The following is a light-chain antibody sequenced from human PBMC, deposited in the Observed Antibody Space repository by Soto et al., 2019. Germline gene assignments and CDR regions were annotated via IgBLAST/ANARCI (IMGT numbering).Light chain of an antibody. Sequence: EIVLTQSPGTLSLSPGERATLSCRASQSVSSSYLAWYQQKPGQAPRLLIYGASSRATGIPDRLSGSGSGTDFTLTISRLEPEDVAVYYCQQYGSSPTYTFGQGTKLEIK. CDR1: QSVSSSY. CDR3: QQYGSSPTYT. J-gene: IGKJ2*01. CDR2: GAS. V-gene: IGKV3-20*01.